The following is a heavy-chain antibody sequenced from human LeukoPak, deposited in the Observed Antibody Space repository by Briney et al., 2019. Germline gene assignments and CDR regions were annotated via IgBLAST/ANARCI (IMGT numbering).Heavy chain of an antibody. J-gene: IGHJ3*02. V-gene: IGHV3-23*01. CDR1: GFTFSSYA. CDR2: ISGSGGST. D-gene: IGHD3-10*01. Sequence: GGSLRLSCAASGFTFSSYAMSWVRQAPGKGLEWVSAISGSGGSTYYADSVKGRFTISRDNSKNTLYLQMNSLRAEDTAVYYCAIPGYGSGTGDAFDIWGQGTTVTVSS. CDR3: AIPGYGSGTGDAFDI.